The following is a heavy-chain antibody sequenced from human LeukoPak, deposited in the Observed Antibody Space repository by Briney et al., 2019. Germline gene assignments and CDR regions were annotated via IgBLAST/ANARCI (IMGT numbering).Heavy chain of an antibody. J-gene: IGHJ4*02. D-gene: IGHD3-10*01. Sequence: GESLKISCKGSGYSFTSYWIGWVRQMPGKGLEWMGIIYPGDSDTKYSPSFQGQVTISADKSISTAYLRWSSLKASDTAMYYCARHRVPDYFDYWGQGTLVTVSS. CDR2: IYPGDSDT. CDR3: ARHRVPDYFDY. CDR1: GYSFTSYW. V-gene: IGHV5-51*01.